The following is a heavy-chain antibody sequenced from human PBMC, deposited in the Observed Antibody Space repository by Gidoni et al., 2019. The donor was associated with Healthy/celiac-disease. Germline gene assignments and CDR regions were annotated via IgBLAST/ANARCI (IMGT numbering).Heavy chain of an antibody. CDR3: ARLLSRITIFGGGWFDP. Sequence: LQLQESGPGRVKPSETLSLTCTVFGGSISSSSYYWCWIRQPPGQGLEWIGSIYYSGSTYYNPSLKSRVTISVDTSKNQFSLKLSSVTAADTAVYYCARLLSRITIFGGGWFDPWGQGTLVTVSS. CDR2: IYYSGST. J-gene: IGHJ5*02. V-gene: IGHV4-39*01. CDR1: GGSISSSSYY. D-gene: IGHD3-3*01.